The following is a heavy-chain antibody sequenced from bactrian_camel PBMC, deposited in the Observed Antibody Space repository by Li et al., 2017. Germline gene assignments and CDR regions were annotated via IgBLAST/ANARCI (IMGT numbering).Heavy chain of an antibody. CDR3: AANPRGGGGCYCWGIQCFGY. J-gene: IGHJ6*01. Sequence: VQLVESGGGLVPPGGSLRLSCSASGFQFSDYPMSWVRQAPGKGLEWIAQIRYDGYKTRYNSFAQGRFTISKDNAKKTLTLQMNSLEPTDTAMYYCAANPRGGGGCYCWGIQCFGYWGQGTQVTVS. D-gene: IGHD5*01. V-gene: IGHV3S42*01. CDR2: IRYDGYKT. CDR1: GFQFSDYP.